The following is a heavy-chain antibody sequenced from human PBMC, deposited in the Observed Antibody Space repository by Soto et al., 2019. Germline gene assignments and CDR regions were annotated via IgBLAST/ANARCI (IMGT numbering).Heavy chain of an antibody. CDR1: GFTFSGSA. Sequence: EVQLVESGGGLVQPGGSLKLSCAASGFTFSGSAMHWVRQASGKGLEWVGRIRSKANSYATAYAASVEGRFTISRDDSKNTAYLQMNSLKTEDTAVYYCTKSGYLAAFDLWGQGTMVTVSS. V-gene: IGHV3-73*01. CDR3: TKSGYLAAFDL. D-gene: IGHD3-3*01. J-gene: IGHJ3*01. CDR2: IRSKANSYAT.